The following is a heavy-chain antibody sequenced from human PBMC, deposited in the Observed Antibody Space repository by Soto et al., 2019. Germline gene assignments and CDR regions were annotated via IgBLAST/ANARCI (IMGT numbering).Heavy chain of an antibody. D-gene: IGHD2-15*01. CDR1: GFTFSSYS. Sequence: GGSXRLSCAASGFTFSSYSMNWVRQAPGKGLEWVSSISSSSSYIYYADSVKGRFTISRDNAKNSLYLQMNSLRAEDTAVYYCARDRYCSGGSCHLFDYYYYYGMDVWGQGTTVTVSS. CDR2: ISSSSSYI. J-gene: IGHJ6*02. V-gene: IGHV3-21*01. CDR3: ARDRYCSGGSCHLFDYYYYYGMDV.